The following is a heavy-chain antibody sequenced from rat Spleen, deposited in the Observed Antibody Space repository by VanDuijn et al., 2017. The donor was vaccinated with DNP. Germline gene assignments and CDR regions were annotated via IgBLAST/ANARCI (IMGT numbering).Heavy chain of an antibody. CDR1: GFTFSDYY. J-gene: IGHJ1*01. CDR3: ARGGRSYFDF. V-gene: IGHV5-22*01. Sequence: EVQLVESGGGLVQPGRSLKLSCAASGFTFSDYYMAWVRQAPKKGLELVAAISYEGSSTYYGDSVKGRFTISRDNAKTTLYLQMNSLRSEATATYYCARGGRSYFDFWGPGTMVTVSS. D-gene: IGHD1-11*01. CDR2: ISYEGSST.